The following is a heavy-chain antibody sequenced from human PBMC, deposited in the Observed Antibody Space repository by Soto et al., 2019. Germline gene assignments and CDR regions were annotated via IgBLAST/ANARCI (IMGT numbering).Heavy chain of an antibody. Sequence: ASVKVSCKASGYTFTNYAMHWVRQAPGQRLEWMGWINAGNGNTKYSQKFQGRVTITRDTSASTAYMELSSLRSEDTAVYYCGRGSGRNRFDPWGQGTLVTVSS. CDR2: INAGNGNT. J-gene: IGHJ5*02. V-gene: IGHV1-3*01. D-gene: IGHD3-10*01. CDR1: GYTFTNYA. CDR3: GRGSGRNRFDP.